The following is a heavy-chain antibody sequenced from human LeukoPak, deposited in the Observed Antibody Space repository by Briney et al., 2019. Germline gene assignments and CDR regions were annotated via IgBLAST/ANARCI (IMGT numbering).Heavy chain of an antibody. CDR2: MNPNSGNT. V-gene: IGHV1-8*01. D-gene: IGHD6-19*01. CDR3: ARGREWLTIFDY. J-gene: IGHJ4*02. CDR1: GYTFTSYD. Sequence: VASVTVSCKASGYTFTSYDINWVRQATGQGLEWMGWMNPNSGNTGYAQKFQGRVTMTRNTSISTAYMELSSLRSEDTAVYYCARGREWLTIFDYWGQGTLVTVSS.